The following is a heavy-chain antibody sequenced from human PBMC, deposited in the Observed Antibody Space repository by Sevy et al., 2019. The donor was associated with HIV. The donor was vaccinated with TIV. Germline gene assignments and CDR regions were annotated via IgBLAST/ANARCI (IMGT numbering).Heavy chain of an antibody. Sequence: GGSLRLSCAASGFTFSNAWMSWVRQAPGKGLEWISCISTGSTTIYYADSVKGRFTVSRDNARSSLFLQMNSLRDEDTAVYYCAIDPRDGGDYWGQGTLVTVFS. J-gene: IGHJ4*02. CDR3: AIDPRDGGDY. CDR2: ISTGSTTI. D-gene: IGHD3-16*01. CDR1: GFTFSNAW. V-gene: IGHV3-48*02.